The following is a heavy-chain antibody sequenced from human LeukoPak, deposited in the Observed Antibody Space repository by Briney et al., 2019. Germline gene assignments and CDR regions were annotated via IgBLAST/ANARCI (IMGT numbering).Heavy chain of an antibody. CDR3: AKFPGYNWNYWFDP. CDR1: GFTFSSSA. D-gene: IGHD1-7*01. Sequence: GGSLRLSCAASGFTFSSSAMSWVRQAPGKGLEWVSAISNNGGYTYYADSVQGRFTISRDNSKNTLYLQMNSLRAEDTAVYYCAKFPGYNWNYWFDPWGQGTLVTVSS. V-gene: IGHV3-23*01. CDR2: ISNNGGYT. J-gene: IGHJ5*02.